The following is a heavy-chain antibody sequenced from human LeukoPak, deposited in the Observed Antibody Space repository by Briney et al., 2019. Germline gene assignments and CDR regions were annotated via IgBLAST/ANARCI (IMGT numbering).Heavy chain of an antibody. CDR1: GFTFSSYA. CDR2: ISGSGGST. V-gene: IGHV3-23*01. CDR3: AIEYYYDSSGYYTDDY. Sequence: PGGSLRLSCAASGFTFSSYAMSWVRQAPGKGLEWVSAISGSGGSTYYADSVKGRFTISRDNSKNTLYLQMNSLRAEDTAVYYCAIEYYYDSSGYYTDDYWGQGTLVTVSS. J-gene: IGHJ4*02. D-gene: IGHD3-22*01.